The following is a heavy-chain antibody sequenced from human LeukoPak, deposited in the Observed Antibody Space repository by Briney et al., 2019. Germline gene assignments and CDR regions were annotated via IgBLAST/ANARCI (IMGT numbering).Heavy chain of an antibody. CDR1: GGSISSGNYY. CDR2: IYTSGST. V-gene: IGHV4-61*02. Sequence: PSQTLSLTCTVSGGSISSGNYYWTWIRQPAGKGLEWIRRIYTSGSTKYNPSLKSRVTISLDTSKNQFSLKLSSVTAADTAVYYCASLYSYDSSGYETDYWGQGTLVTVSS. J-gene: IGHJ4*02. D-gene: IGHD3-22*01. CDR3: ASLYSYDSSGYETDY.